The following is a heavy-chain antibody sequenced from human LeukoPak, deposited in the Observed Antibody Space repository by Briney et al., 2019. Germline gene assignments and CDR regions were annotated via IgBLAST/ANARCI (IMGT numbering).Heavy chain of an antibody. V-gene: IGHV3-9*01. CDR3: AKDIYGDYVFYYFDY. Sequence: GRSLRLSCAASGFTFDDYAMHWVRQAPGKGLEWVSGISWNSGSIGYADSVKGRFTISRDNAKNSLYLQMNSLRAEDTALYYCAKDIYGDYVFYYFDYGGQGTLVTVSS. J-gene: IGHJ4*02. CDR2: ISWNSGSI. CDR1: GFTFDDYA. D-gene: IGHD4-17*01.